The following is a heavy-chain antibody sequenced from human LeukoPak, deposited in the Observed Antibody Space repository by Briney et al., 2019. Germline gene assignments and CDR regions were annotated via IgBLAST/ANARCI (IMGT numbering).Heavy chain of an antibody. Sequence: GGSLRLSCAASGFTFSSYWMHWVRQAPGKGLVWVSRINSDGSVTTYADSVKGRFTISRDDAENTLYLHVNSLRAEDTAVYYCARGLQALPAAVADYWGQGTLVTVSS. J-gene: IGHJ4*02. D-gene: IGHD2-2*01. CDR3: ARGLQALPAAVADY. CDR2: INSDGSVT. CDR1: GFTFSSYW. V-gene: IGHV3-74*01.